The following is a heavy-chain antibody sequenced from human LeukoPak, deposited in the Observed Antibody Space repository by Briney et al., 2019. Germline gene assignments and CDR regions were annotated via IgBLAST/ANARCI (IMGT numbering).Heavy chain of an antibody. V-gene: IGHV4-59*01. J-gene: IGHJ4*02. CDR3: ARGAVAGYSNAPLDY. D-gene: IGHD6-13*01. Sequence: PSETLSLTCTVSGASISSYYWSWIRQPPGQGLEWIGYIYYSGSTNYNPSLKSRVTISVDTSKNQFSLKLTSVTAADTAVYYCARGAVAGYSNAPLDYWGPGTLVTVSS. CDR1: GASISSYY. CDR2: IYYSGST.